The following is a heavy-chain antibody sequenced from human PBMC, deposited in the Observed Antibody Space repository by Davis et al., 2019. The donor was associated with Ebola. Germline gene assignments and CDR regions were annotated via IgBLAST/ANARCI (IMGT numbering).Heavy chain of an antibody. J-gene: IGHJ4*02. Sequence: GESLKISCAASGFTFSSYGMHWVRQAPGKGLEWVANIKQDGTEKYYVDSVKGRFTISRDNSKNTLYLQMNSLRAEDTAVYYCARYWETGIDYWGQGTLVTVSS. V-gene: IGHV3-7*03. CDR2: IKQDGTEK. CDR3: ARYWETGIDY. CDR1: GFTFSSYG. D-gene: IGHD7-27*01.